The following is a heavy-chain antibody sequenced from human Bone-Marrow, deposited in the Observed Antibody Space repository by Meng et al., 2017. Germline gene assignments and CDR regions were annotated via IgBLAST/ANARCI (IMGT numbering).Heavy chain of an antibody. Sequence: QVQLQGSGPGRVKPSGTLSLTCAVSGGSISSPNWWSWVRQPPGRGLEWIGEIYHSGSTTYNPSLLSRVTISVDKSKNQFSLKLSSVTAADTAIYYCARVIYRPSGHNYFDPWGQGTLVTVSS. V-gene: IGHV4-4*02. CDR1: GGSISSPNW. J-gene: IGHJ5*02. CDR2: IYHSGST. CDR3: ARVIYRPSGHNYFDP. D-gene: IGHD1-26*01.